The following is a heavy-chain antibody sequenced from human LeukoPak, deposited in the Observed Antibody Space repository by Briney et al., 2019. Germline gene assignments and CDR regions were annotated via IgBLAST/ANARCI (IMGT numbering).Heavy chain of an antibody. CDR3: AKNQFNYYGSGAFDY. J-gene: IGHJ4*02. D-gene: IGHD3-10*01. V-gene: IGHV3-30*18. CDR1: GFTFSSYG. Sequence: GGSLRLSCAASGFTFSSYGMHWVRQAPGKGLEWVAVISYDGSNKYYADSVKGRFTISRDNSKNTLYLQMNSLRAEDTAVYYCAKNQFNYYGSGAFDYWGQGTLVTVSS. CDR2: ISYDGSNK.